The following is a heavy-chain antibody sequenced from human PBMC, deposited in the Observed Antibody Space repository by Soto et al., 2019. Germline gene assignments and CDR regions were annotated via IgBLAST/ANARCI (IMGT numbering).Heavy chain of an antibody. CDR1: GGSISSYY. J-gene: IGHJ5*02. CDR3: ARSNIVATIPPKSGWFEP. CDR2: IYYSGST. D-gene: IGHD5-12*01. Sequence: PSETLSLTCTVSGGSISSYYWSWIRQPPGKGLEWIGYIYYSGSTNYNPSLKSRVTISVDTSKNQFSLKLSSVTAADTAVYYCARSNIVATIPPKSGWFEPWGQGTLVTVSS. V-gene: IGHV4-59*01.